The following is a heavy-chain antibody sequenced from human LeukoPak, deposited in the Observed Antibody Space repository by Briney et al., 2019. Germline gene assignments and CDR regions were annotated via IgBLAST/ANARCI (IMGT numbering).Heavy chain of an antibody. J-gene: IGHJ6*03. D-gene: IGHD1-26*01. CDR3: ARVRGAGLQYYYMDV. CDR2: ITTRSAI. CDR1: GFTFSSYS. Sequence: GGSLRLSCAASGFTFSSYSMNWVRQAPGKGLEWVSYITTRSAIYYADSVKGRFTISRDNAKDLLYLQMNSLRADDTAVYYCARVRGAGLQYYYMDVWGKGITVTVSS. V-gene: IGHV3-48*01.